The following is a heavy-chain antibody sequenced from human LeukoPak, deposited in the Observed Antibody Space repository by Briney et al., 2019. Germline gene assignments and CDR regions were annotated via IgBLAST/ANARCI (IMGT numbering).Heavy chain of an antibody. V-gene: IGHV4-59*01. D-gene: IGHD3-22*01. CDR3: ARGADSSGYYSIFYFDY. J-gene: IGHJ4*02. Sequence: SETLSLPCTVSGGSISSYYWNWIRQPPGKGLEWIGYIYYSGSTNYNPSLKSRVTISVDTSKNQFSLKLSSVTAADTAVYYCARGADSSGYYSIFYFDYWGQGTLVTVSS. CDR2: IYYSGST. CDR1: GGSISSYY.